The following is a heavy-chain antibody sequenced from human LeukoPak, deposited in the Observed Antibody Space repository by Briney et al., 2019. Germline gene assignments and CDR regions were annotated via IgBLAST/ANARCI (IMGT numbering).Heavy chain of an antibody. CDR2: ISFSGST. V-gene: IGHV4-39*01. Sequence: SETLSLTCTVSAGSISNSDYYWGWILQPPGKGLEWIGGISFSGSTYYNPSLKSRVTISVDTSKNQFSLRLSSVTAADTAVYYCARHIPVGQVALHWYFDLWGRGTLVTVSS. J-gene: IGHJ2*01. CDR1: AGSISNSDYY. D-gene: IGHD2-21*01. CDR3: ARHIPVGQVALHWYFDL.